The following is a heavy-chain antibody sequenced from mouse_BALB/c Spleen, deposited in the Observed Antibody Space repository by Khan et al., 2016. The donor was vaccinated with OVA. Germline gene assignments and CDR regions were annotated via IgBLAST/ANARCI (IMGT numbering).Heavy chain of an antibody. CDR1: GFTFSDYY. V-gene: IGHV5-4*02. CDR3: ARAGYGGFAY. Sequence: EVELVESGGGLVKPGGSLKLSCAASGFTFSDYYMYWVRQTPEKRLEWVAPISDGGSSTYYPDSVKGRFTLSRDNAKNNLYLQMSSLKSEDTAIYYCARAGYGGFAYWGQGTLVTVSA. J-gene: IGHJ3*01. D-gene: IGHD1-1*02. CDR2: ISDGGSST.